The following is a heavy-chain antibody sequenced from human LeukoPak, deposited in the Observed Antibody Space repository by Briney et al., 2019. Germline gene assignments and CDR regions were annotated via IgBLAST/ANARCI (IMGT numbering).Heavy chain of an antibody. D-gene: IGHD5-24*01. V-gene: IGHV4-61*02. CDR3: ARSRDGYNYGYFEY. Sequence: SETLSLTCTVSGGSISSGSYYWSWIRQPAGKGLEWIGRIYTSGSTNYNPSLKSRVTISVDTSKNQFPLKLSSVTAADTAVYYCARSRDGYNYGYFEYWGQGTLVTVSS. CDR2: IYTSGST. CDR1: GGSISSGSYY. J-gene: IGHJ4*02.